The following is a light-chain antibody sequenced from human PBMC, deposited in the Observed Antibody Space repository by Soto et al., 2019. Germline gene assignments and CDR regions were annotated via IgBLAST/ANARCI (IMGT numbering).Light chain of an antibody. J-gene: IGKJ4*01. CDR3: QEYDNRPLT. Sequence: DLEMTQPPSALSASLAHPITITFQASQDISNYLNWYQQKPGKAPKLLIYDASNLETGVPSRFSGSGSATDFTFTISSLQPEDIATYYCQEYDNRPLTLGGGTMVDIK. CDR2: DAS. CDR1: QDISNY. V-gene: IGKV1-33*01.